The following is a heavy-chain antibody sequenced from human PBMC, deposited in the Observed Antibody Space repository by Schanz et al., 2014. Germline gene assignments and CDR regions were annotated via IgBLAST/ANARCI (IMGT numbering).Heavy chain of an antibody. D-gene: IGHD6-19*01. CDR3: ARQYSGWSRFDP. J-gene: IGHJ5*02. V-gene: IGHV4-59*08. CDR2: IYYSGST. CDR1: GGSIRTYF. Sequence: QVQLQESGPGLVKPSETLSLTCSVSGGSIRTYFWAWIRQPPGKGLEWIGFIYYSGSTNYNPSLKSGVPISVAMSKNRFALTLTSVTAADTGVYYCARQYSGWSRFDPWGQGIRVTVSS.